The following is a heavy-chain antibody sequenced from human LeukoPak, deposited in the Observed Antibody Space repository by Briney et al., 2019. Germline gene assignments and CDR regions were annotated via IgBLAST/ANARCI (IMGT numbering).Heavy chain of an antibody. D-gene: IGHD6-19*01. CDR2: IYPGGSDL. V-gene: IGHV5-51*01. J-gene: IGHJ5*02. Sequence: GESLKISCKASGYSFTNYWIVWVRQRPGKGLEYMGFIYPGGSDLRYSPSFQGQVTISVDKSITTAYLQWSSLKASDTAMYYCARHVVNLAVPGAPSWIDPWGQGTQLTVSS. CDR3: ARHVVNLAVPGAPSWIDP. CDR1: GYSFTNYW.